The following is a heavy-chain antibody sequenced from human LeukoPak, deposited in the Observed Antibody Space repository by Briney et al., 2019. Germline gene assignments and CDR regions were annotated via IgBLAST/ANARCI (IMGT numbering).Heavy chain of an antibody. Sequence: SVKVSCKASGYSFTGYYMHWVRQAPGQGLEWMGGIIPIFGTANYAQKFQGRVTITTDESTSTAYMELSSLRSEDTAVYYCARGNWGIDYWGQGTLVTVSS. CDR3: ARGNWGIDY. D-gene: IGHD7-27*01. V-gene: IGHV1-69*05. CDR1: GYSFTGYY. CDR2: IIPIFGTA. J-gene: IGHJ4*02.